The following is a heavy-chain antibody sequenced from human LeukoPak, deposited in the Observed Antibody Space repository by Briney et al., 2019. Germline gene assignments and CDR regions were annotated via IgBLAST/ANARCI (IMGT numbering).Heavy chain of an antibody. CDR3: ARQPSYRYYFDY. Sequence: KPSETLSLTCTVSGGSISSYYWSWIRQPPGKGLEWIGHIYYSGSTNYNPSLKSRVSISVDTSKNLFSLKLSSVTAADTAVYYCARQPSYRYYFDYWGQGTLVTVSS. D-gene: IGHD1-26*01. V-gene: IGHV4-59*08. CDR1: GGSISSYY. J-gene: IGHJ4*02. CDR2: IYYSGST.